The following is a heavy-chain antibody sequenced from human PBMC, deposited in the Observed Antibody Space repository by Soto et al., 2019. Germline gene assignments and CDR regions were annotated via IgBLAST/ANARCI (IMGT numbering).Heavy chain of an antibody. CDR3: ARDSYFTV. J-gene: IGHJ4*02. CDR1: GFTVSSHY. CDR2: IYNSGTT. V-gene: IGHV3-53*02. Sequence: EVQLVETGGGLIQPGESLKLSCVASGFTVSSHYMSCVRQAPGKGLEWVSIIYNSGTTYYADSVKGRFTVSRDNSKNTLYLQMNSLRAEDTAVYYCARDSYFTVWGQGTLVTVSA. D-gene: IGHD2-8*02.